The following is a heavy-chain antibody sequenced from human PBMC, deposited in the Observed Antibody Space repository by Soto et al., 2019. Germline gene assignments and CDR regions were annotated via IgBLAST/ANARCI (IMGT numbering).Heavy chain of an antibody. CDR2: IYYSGST. Sequence: PSETLSLTCTVSGGSVSSGSYYWSWIRQPPGKGLEWIGYIYYSGSTNYNPSLKSRVTISVDTSKNQFSLKLSSVTAADTAVYYCARGGYSGGDCYLGLDYWGQGTLVTVSS. CDR1: GGSVSSGSYY. CDR3: ARGGYSGGDCYLGLDY. J-gene: IGHJ4*02. V-gene: IGHV4-61*01. D-gene: IGHD2-21*02.